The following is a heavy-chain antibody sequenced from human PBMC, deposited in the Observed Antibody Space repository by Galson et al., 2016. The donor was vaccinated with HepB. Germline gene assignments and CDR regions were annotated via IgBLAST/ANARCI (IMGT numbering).Heavy chain of an antibody. Sequence: SLRLSCAASGFTFGDYAMHWVRQAPGKGLEWVSGITWNSGAIAYAASVKGRFTISRDNARNSLYLQMNNLRIEATALYYCAKDRLSVYHYGMDVWGQGTTVTVSS. J-gene: IGHJ6*02. CDR2: ITWNSGAI. CDR3: AKDRLSVYHYGMDV. V-gene: IGHV3-9*01. CDR1: GFTFGDYA.